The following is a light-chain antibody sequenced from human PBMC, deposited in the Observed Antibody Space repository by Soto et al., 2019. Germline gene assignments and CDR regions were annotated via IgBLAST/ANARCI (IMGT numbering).Light chain of an antibody. Sequence: EIVLTQSPGTLSLSPGERATLSCRASQSVSNNYLAWYQQKPGQAPRLLIYGASSRATGIPDRFSGSGSGTDFTLTISRLEPEDCAVYYCQQYGSSPYTFGQGTKLEIK. CDR2: GAS. CDR1: QSVSNNY. J-gene: IGKJ2*01. V-gene: IGKV3-20*01. CDR3: QQYGSSPYT.